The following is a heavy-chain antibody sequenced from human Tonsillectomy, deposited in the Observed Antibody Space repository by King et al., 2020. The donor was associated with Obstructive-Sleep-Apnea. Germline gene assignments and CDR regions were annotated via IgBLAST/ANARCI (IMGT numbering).Heavy chain of an antibody. D-gene: IGHD7-27*01. CDR3: ARDSTGDRDWYFDL. V-gene: IGHV3-11*06. Sequence: VQLVESGGGLVKPGGSLRLSCAASGFTFSDYYMSWIRQAPGKGLEWVSYISIISSYTNYTDSVKGRFTISRDNAKNSLYLQMNSLRAEDTAVYYCARDSTGDRDWYFDLWGRGTLVTVSS. J-gene: IGHJ2*01. CDR2: ISIISSYT. CDR1: GFTFSDYY.